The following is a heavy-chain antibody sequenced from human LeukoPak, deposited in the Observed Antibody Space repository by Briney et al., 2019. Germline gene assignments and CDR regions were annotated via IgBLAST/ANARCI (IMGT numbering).Heavy chain of an antibody. Sequence: PGGSLRLSCAASGFTFSSYAMIWVRQAPGKGLEWVSIILAGNSAYYTDSVKGRFTISRDNSKNTLYLQMDSLRAEDTAVYYCAKGSTVGAQPDYWGQGTLVTVSS. CDR3: AKGSTVGAQPDY. CDR1: GFTFSSYA. CDR2: ILAGNSA. J-gene: IGHJ4*02. D-gene: IGHD4-23*01. V-gene: IGHV3-23*01.